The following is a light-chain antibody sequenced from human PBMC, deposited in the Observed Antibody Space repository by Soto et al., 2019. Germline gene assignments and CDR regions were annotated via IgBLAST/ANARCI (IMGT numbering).Light chain of an antibody. J-gene: IGLJ1*01. V-gene: IGLV2-23*01. CDR2: EGR. Sequence: SDLPQAGNVCRSPWPPNHQICTGTPRDVGSSNLVSWYQQYPGKAPKLIIYEGRRRPSGVSGRFSGSKSGNTASLTISGLQAEDEADYYCCSFASSSTFYVFGTGTKVTVL. CDR1: PRDVGSSNL. CDR3: CSFASSSTFYV.